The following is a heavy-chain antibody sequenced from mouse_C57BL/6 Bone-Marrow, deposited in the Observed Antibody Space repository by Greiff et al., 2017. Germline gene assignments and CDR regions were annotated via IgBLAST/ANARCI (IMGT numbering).Heavy chain of an antibody. V-gene: IGHV5-4*01. CDR3: ARDYYGRTFYWFDY. CDR2: ISDGGSYT. Sequence: EVQGVESGGGLVKPGGSLKLSCAASGFTFSSYAMSWVRQTPEKRLEWVATISDGGSYTYYPDNVKGRFTISRDNAKNNLYLQMSHLKSEDTAMYYCARDYYGRTFYWFDYWGQGTTLTVSS. D-gene: IGHD1-1*01. J-gene: IGHJ2*01. CDR1: GFTFSSYA.